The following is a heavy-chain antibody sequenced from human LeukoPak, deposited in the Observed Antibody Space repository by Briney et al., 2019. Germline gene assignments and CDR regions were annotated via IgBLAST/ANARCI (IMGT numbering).Heavy chain of an antibody. D-gene: IGHD2-2*01. CDR1: GGSFSGYY. CDR3: ARVPNTLHASFDP. Sequence: SETLSLTCAVYGGSFSGYYWSWIRQPPGKGLEWIGEINHSGSTNYNPSLKSRVTISVDTSKNQFSLKLSSVTAADTAVYYCARVPNTLHASFDPWGQGTLVTVSS. CDR2: INHSGST. V-gene: IGHV4-34*01. J-gene: IGHJ5*02.